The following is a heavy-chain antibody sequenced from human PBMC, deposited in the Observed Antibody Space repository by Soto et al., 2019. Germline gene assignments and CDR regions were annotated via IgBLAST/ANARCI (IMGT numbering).Heavy chain of an antibody. J-gene: IGHJ4*02. CDR2: VYRTGST. CDR3: AREGMRFGY. Sequence: GGSLRLSCAASGFTVSSYYMSWVRQAPGKGLEWVSVVYRTGSTYYADSVKGRFTISRDISKNMIYLKMDSVRAEDTAVYYCAREGMRFGYWGQGTLVTVSS. D-gene: IGHD3-3*01. CDR1: GFTVSSYY. V-gene: IGHV3-53*01.